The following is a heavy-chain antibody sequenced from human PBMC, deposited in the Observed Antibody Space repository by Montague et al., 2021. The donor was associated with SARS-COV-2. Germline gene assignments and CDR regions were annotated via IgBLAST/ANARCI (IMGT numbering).Heavy chain of an antibody. V-gene: IGHV4-59*02. CDR2: IFYSGRT. J-gene: IGHJ4*02. CDR1: VDCVNSNY. D-gene: IGHD4-23*01. Sequence: SETLSLTCSVSVDCVNSNYWSWVRQHPGKVLAWLGYIFYSGRTYNPSLNSRVTKSLDTSKNHSSLNLISVTAADTAVYYCAKASRGYGGDFDSWGQGTLIIVSS. CDR3: AKASRGYGGDFDS.